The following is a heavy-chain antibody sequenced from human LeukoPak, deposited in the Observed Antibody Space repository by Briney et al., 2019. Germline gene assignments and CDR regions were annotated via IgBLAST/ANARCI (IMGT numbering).Heavy chain of an antibody. CDR2: IEQNGIQR. CDR3: ARRPPPHSGISWLDY. D-gene: IGHD6-13*01. Sequence: GGSLRLSCAASGFSLSNYWMNWVRQSPGKGLEWVAYIEQNGIQRSYVDSVNGRFSISRDSAKNLLFLQMNGLRAEDTAIYYCARRPPPHSGISWLDYWGQGTLVTVSS. J-gene: IGHJ4*02. V-gene: IGHV3-7*01. CDR1: GFSLSNYW.